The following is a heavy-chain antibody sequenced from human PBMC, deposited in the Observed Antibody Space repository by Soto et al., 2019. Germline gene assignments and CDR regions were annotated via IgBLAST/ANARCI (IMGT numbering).Heavy chain of an antibody. D-gene: IGHD3-16*01. V-gene: IGHV3-30*18. Sequence: QVQLVESGGGVVQPGRSLRLSCAASGFSFSNNGMHWVRQAPGKGLEWVAIISYDGSKKYYADSVKGRFTISRDNSKNTLYLQMKCLRVEDTAVFYCAKDRVESELGEIDYWGQGTLVTVSS. CDR3: AKDRVESELGEIDY. J-gene: IGHJ4*02. CDR1: GFSFSNNG. CDR2: ISYDGSKK.